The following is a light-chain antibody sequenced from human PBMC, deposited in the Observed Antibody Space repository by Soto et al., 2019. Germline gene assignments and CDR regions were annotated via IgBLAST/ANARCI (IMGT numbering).Light chain of an antibody. Sequence: DIQMTQSPSSLSASLGDTVTITCRASQSIRTWLAWYQQKAGKAPKLLIYDASTLESGVPSRFSGSGSGTDFTLTISSLQPDDFATYYCQQSNNYPRTFGQGTKVEIK. CDR2: DAS. J-gene: IGKJ1*01. CDR1: QSIRTW. CDR3: QQSNNYPRT. V-gene: IGKV1-5*01.